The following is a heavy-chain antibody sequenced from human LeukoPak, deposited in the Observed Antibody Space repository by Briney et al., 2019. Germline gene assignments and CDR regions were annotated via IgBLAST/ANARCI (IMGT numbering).Heavy chain of an antibody. CDR2: IYHSGST. J-gene: IGHJ4*02. CDR1: GGSISSGGYS. V-gene: IGHV4-30-2*01. CDR3: ARGGDYVSFDY. Sequence: SQTLSLTCAVSGGSISSGGYSWSWIRQPPGKGLEWIGYIYHSGSTYYNPSLKSRVTISIDRSKNQFSLKLSSVTAADTAVYYCARGGDYVSFDYWGQGTLVTVSS. D-gene: IGHD4-17*01.